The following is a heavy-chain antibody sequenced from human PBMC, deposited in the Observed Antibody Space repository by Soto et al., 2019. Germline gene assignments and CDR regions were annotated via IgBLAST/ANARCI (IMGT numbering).Heavy chain of an antibody. CDR1: GFAFNNYA. V-gene: IGHV3-21*01. J-gene: IGHJ4*02. D-gene: IGHD2-15*01. Sequence: GGSLRLSCTASGFAFNNYARNWVRQAPGRRLEWVSSISYNSRYIYYADSVKGRFTISRDNAKNSLYLQMNSLRAEDTAFYFCARDERRCSGGDCYPFDYWGQGALVTVSS. CDR2: ISYNSRYI. CDR3: ARDERRCSGGDCYPFDY.